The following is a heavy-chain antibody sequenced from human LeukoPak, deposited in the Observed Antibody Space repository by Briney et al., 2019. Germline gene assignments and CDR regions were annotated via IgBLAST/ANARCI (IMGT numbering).Heavy chain of an antibody. CDR2: IYTSGST. Sequence: SQTLSLTCTVFGGSISSGSYYWSWIRQPAGKGLEWIGRIYTSGSTNYNPSLKSRVTISVGTSKNQFSLKLSSVTAADTAVYYCARGGLVPGHLDLNAEYFQHWGQGTLVTVSS. J-gene: IGHJ1*01. V-gene: IGHV4-61*02. D-gene: IGHD6-19*01. CDR1: GGSISSGSYY. CDR3: ARGGLVPGHLDLNAEYFQH.